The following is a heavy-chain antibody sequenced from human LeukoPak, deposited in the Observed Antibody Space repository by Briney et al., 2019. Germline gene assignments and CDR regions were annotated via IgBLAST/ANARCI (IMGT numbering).Heavy chain of an antibody. CDR2: ISWNSGSI. V-gene: IGHV3-9*01. D-gene: IGHD3-16*02. CDR3: AKVKYTFGGVIDPYYFDY. Sequence: GGSLRLSCAASGFTFDDYAMHWVRQAPGKGLEWVSGISWNSGSIGYAYSVKGRFTISRDNAKNSLYLQMNSLRAEDTALYYCAKVKYTFGGVIDPYYFDYWGQGTLVTVSS. CDR1: GFTFDDYA. J-gene: IGHJ4*02.